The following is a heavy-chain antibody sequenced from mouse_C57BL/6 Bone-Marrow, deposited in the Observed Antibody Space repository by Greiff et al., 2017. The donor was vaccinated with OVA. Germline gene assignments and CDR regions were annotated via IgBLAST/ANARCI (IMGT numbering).Heavy chain of an antibody. CDR1: GYTFTSYW. J-gene: IGHJ3*01. CDR3: AREGYYYGSSPWFAY. D-gene: IGHD1-1*01. V-gene: IGHV1-55*01. Sequence: QVQLQQPGAELVKPGASVKMSCKASGYTFTSYWITWVKQRPGQGLEWIGDIYPGSGSTNYNEKFKSQATLTVDTSSSTAYMQLSSLTSEDAAVYYCAREGYYYGSSPWFAYWGQGTLVTVSA. CDR2: IYPGSGST.